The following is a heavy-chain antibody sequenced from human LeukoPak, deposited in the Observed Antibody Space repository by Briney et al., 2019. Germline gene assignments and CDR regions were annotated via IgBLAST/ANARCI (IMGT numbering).Heavy chain of an antibody. CDR2: VSQWNT. V-gene: IGHV4-59*10. J-gene: IGHJ4*02. D-gene: IGHD2-21*01. CDR3: ARQGSDNYFDS. CDR1: GGSFSGYY. Sequence: SETLSLTCAVYGGSFSGYYWSWIRQPAGKGLEWIGRVSQWNTNYNPSLMGRVSMSVQPSKNQFSLKLNSATAADTAVYYCARQGSDNYFDSWGLGILVTVSS.